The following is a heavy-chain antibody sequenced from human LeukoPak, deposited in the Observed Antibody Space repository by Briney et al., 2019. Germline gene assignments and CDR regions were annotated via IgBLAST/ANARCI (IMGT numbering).Heavy chain of an antibody. Sequence: PGGSLRLSCAASEFTFSDYYMSWIRQAPGKGLEWVSYISSSGSTIYYADSVKGRFTISRDNAKNSLYLQWSSLKASDTAMYYCARPVRYSSSWYDYWGQGTLVTVSS. CDR1: EFTFSDYY. CDR2: ISSSGSTI. CDR3: ARPVRYSSSWYDY. V-gene: IGHV3-11*01. D-gene: IGHD6-13*01. J-gene: IGHJ4*02.